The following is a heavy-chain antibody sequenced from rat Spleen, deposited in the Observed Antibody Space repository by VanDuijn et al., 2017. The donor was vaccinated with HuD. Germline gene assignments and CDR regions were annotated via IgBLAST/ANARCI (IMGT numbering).Heavy chain of an antibody. J-gene: IGHJ4*01. Sequence: QVQLKESGPGLVQPSQTLSLTCTVSGFSLTSYHVSWVRQPPGKGLEWMGIIWTGGSTDYNSALKSRLSISRDTSKSQVFLKMNSLQTEDTAIYFCTGTYSGIYVMDAWGQGASVTVSS. CDR1: GFSLTSYH. V-gene: IGHV2-43*01. CDR3: TGTYSGIYVMDA. D-gene: IGHD1-1*01. CDR2: IWTGGST.